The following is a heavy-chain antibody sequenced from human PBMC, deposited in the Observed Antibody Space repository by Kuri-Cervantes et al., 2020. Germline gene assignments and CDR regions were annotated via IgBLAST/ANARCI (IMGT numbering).Heavy chain of an antibody. CDR1: GFIFDDYA. CDR3: RGSGNYDY. CDR2: ISWDGGST. Sequence: GEALKISCAASGFIFDDYAMHWVRQAPGKGLEWVSLISWDGGSTYYADSVKSRFTISRENSKNSLYLQMNSLRVEETALYYCRGSGNYDYWGQGTLVTVSS. V-gene: IGHV3-43D*03. J-gene: IGHJ4*02. D-gene: IGHD3-10*01.